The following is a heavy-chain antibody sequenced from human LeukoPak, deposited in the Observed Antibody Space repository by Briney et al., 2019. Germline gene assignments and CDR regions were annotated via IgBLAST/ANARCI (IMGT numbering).Heavy chain of an antibody. CDR3: ARGGYCSSSNCFAHAFDI. CDR2: ISSTGHTI. Sequence: GGSLRLSCAASGFTLSTYSMNWVRQAPGKGLEWLSYISSTGHTIYSADSVKGRFTISRDNAKNSLFLQMNSLRDEDTSVYYCARGGYCSSSNCFAHAFDIWGQGTMVTVSS. D-gene: IGHD2-2*01. J-gene: IGHJ3*02. V-gene: IGHV3-48*02. CDR1: GFTLSTYS.